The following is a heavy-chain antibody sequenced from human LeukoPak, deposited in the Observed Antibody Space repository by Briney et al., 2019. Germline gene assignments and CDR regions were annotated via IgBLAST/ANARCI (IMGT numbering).Heavy chain of an antibody. Sequence: TGGSLRLSCAASGFTFSSYAMSWVRQAPGKGLEWVSAISGSGGSTYYADSVKGRFTISRDNSKNALYLQMNSLRAEDTAVYYCANTYYYGSGSYYRQYYFDYWGQGTLVTVSS. V-gene: IGHV3-23*01. D-gene: IGHD3-10*01. CDR1: GFTFSSYA. J-gene: IGHJ4*02. CDR2: ISGSGGST. CDR3: ANTYYYGSGSYYRQYYFDY.